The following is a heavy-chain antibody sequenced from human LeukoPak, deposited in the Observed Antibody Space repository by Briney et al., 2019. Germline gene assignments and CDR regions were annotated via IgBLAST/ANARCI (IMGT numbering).Heavy chain of an antibody. CDR2: IYHSGST. D-gene: IGHD3-3*01. V-gene: IGHV4-30-2*01. Sequence: SQALSLTCAVSGGSLRSGGYSWGWIGQPPGTGREGVGYIYHSGSTYYNPSLKSRVTISVDRSKNQFSLKLSSVTAADTAVYYCARHYDFWSGYYPFDYWGQGTLVTVSS. J-gene: IGHJ4*02. CDR1: GGSLRSGGYS. CDR3: ARHYDFWSGYYPFDY.